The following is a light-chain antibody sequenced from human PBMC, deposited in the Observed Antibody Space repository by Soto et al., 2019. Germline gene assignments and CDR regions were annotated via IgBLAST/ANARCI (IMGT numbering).Light chain of an antibody. CDR3: QVWDSSTVV. J-gene: IGLJ2*01. V-gene: IGLV3-1*01. CDR2: QDS. CDR1: KLGDKY. Sequence: SYELTQPPSVSVSPGQTASITCSGDKLGDKYAYWYQQKPGQSPVLVIYQDSKRPSGIPERFSGTNSGNTATLTISGSQAMDEADYYCQVWDSSTVVFCGGSKLTVL.